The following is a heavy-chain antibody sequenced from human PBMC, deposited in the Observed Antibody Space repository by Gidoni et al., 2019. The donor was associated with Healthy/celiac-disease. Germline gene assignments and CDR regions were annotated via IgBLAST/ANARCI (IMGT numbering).Heavy chain of an antibody. CDR3: ATHGSSSWSPVGYNWFDP. CDR1: GYSFTSYW. CDR2: IDPSDSYT. Sequence: EVQLVQSGAEVKQPGESLRISCKGSGYSFTSYWISWVRQMPGKGLEWMGRIDPSDSYTNYSPSFQGHVTISADKSISTAYLQWSSLKASDTAMYYCATHGSSSWSPVGYNWFDPWGQGTLVTVSS. J-gene: IGHJ5*02. D-gene: IGHD6-13*01. V-gene: IGHV5-10-1*03.